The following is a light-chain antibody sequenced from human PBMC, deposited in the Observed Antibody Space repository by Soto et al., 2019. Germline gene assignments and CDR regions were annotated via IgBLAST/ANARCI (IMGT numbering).Light chain of an antibody. J-gene: IGKJ5*01. CDR2: GAS. Sequence: ETVMTQSPATLSVSPGERVTLSCRASQSVNNYLAWYQQKPGQAPRLLVYGASTRATGVPARFSGSGSGTDFPLTISSLQSEDFALYFCQQCNDWPLFTFGQGTRLEIK. CDR1: QSVNNY. V-gene: IGKV3-15*01. CDR3: QQCNDWPLFT.